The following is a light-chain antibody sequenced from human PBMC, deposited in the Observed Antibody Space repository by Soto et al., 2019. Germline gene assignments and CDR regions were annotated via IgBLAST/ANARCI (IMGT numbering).Light chain of an antibody. J-gene: IGKJ4*01. CDR1: LDIGTF. Sequence: DIQMTQSPSSLSASVGDRVTMSCRASLDIGTFLSWYQQKSGKSPKLLIFDAANLERGVPSRFSGSGSGTHFTSTISSLQPEDVETYYCQQYENRPLTFGGGTKVE. V-gene: IGKV1-33*01. CDR2: DAA. CDR3: QQYENRPLT.